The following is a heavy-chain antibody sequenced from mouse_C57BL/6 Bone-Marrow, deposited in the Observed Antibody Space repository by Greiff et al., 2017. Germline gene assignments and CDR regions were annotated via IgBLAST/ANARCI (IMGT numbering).Heavy chain of an antibody. CDR3: ARGGGFEYFDY. CDR2: LYPGRGST. Sequence: VKLQQPGAELVKPGASVKMSCKASGYTFTSYWITWVKQRPGQGLEWIGDLYPGRGSTKYNEKFKSKATLTVDTSSSTAYMQLISLPSEDSAVYYCARGGGFEYFDYWGQGTTLTVSS. V-gene: IGHV1-55*01. J-gene: IGHJ2*01. CDR1: GYTFTSYW.